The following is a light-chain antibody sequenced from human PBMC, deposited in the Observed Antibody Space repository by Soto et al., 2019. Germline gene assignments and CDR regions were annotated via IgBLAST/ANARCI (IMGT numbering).Light chain of an antibody. CDR2: GAA. CDR1: QSVFSS. Sequence: EIVMTQSPANLSVSPGDRATLSCRASQSVFSSLAWYQQKPGQAPRLLIYGAATRATGIPARFSGSGSGTEFTLTISSLQSEDFAVYYCQQYHNWPAFGQGTKVEIK. CDR3: QQYHNWPA. V-gene: IGKV3-15*01. J-gene: IGKJ1*01.